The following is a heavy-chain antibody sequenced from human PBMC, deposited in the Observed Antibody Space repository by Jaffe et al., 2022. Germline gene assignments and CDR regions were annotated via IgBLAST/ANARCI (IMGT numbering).Heavy chain of an antibody. CDR1: GFTFSASA. J-gene: IGHJ4*02. V-gene: IGHV3-73*02. Sequence: EVQLVESGGGLVQPGGSLKLSCAASGFTFSASAMHWVRQASGKGLEWVGRIRTKPNNYATTYAASVEGRFTISRDDSRNTVFLQMNSLKTEDAALYYCFKEGDHWGQGTLVSVSS. CDR3: FKEGDH. CDR2: IRTKPNNYAT. D-gene: IGHD3-16*01.